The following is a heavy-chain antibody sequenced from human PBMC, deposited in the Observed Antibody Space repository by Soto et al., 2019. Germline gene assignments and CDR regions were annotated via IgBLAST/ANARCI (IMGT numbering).Heavy chain of an antibody. CDR2: ISYDGNNK. D-gene: IGHD1-1*01. V-gene: IGHV3-30*18. J-gene: IGHJ4*02. CDR1: GFTFSSYG. CDR3: AKSVYNWNDGFFDY. Sequence: QVQLVESGGGVVQPGRSLRLSCAASGFTFSSYGMHWVRQAPGKGLEWVAAISYDGNNKYYADSVKGRFTIARDNXXNTLYLQMNSLRAEDTAVYYCAKSVYNWNDGFFDYWGQGTLVTVSS.